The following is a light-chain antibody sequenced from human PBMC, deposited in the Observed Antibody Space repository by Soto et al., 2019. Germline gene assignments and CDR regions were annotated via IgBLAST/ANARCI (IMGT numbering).Light chain of an antibody. CDR1: QSLNIW. V-gene: IGKV1-5*03. Sequence: DIEMTQSPSTLSASVGDRVTITCRATQSLNIWLAWYQQKPGKAPKLLISKASSLECGVPSRFSGSGSGTEFSRTISSLQPDDFATYYCQQYKAYSYTFGQGTKLEMK. J-gene: IGKJ2*01. CDR2: KAS. CDR3: QQYKAYSYT.